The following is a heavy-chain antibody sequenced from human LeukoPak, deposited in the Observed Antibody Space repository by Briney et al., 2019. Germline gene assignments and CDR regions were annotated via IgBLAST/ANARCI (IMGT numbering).Heavy chain of an antibody. J-gene: IGHJ4*02. V-gene: IGHV4-4*07. D-gene: IGHD6-13*01. Sequence: PSETLSLTCTISGGSISSYYWSWIRQPAGKGLEWIGRIYTSGSTNYNPSLKSRVTMSVDTSKNQFSLKLSSVTAADTAVYYCAREPDSSSWYYFDYWVQGTLVTVSS. CDR2: IYTSGST. CDR3: AREPDSSSWYYFDY. CDR1: GGSISSYY.